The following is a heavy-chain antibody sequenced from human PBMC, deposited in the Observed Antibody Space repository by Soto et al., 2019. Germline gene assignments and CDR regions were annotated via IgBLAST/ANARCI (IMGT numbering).Heavy chain of an antibody. CDR1: GGSISSGGYY. CDR2: IYYSGST. V-gene: IGHV4-31*03. J-gene: IGHJ5*02. CDR3: ARGGYQPPSHHKLSNWFDP. D-gene: IGHD2-2*01. Sequence: SETLSLTCTVSGGSISSGGYYWSWIRQHPGKGLEWIGYIYYSGSTYYNPSLKSRVTISVDTSKNQFSLKLSSVTAADTAVYYCARGGYQPPSHHKLSNWFDPWGQGTLVTVS.